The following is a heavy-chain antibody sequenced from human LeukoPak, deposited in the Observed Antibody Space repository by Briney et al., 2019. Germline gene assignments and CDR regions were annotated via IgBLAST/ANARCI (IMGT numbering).Heavy chain of an antibody. D-gene: IGHD3-22*01. Sequence: SETLSLTCTVSGGSISSYYWSWIRQPPGKGLEWIGYIYYSGSTNYNPSLKSRVTISVDTSKNQFSLKLSSETAADTAVYYCARHDYYDSSGYHGMDVWGQGTTVTVSS. V-gene: IGHV4-59*08. CDR3: ARHDYYDSSGYHGMDV. CDR1: GGSISSYY. CDR2: IYYSGST. J-gene: IGHJ6*02.